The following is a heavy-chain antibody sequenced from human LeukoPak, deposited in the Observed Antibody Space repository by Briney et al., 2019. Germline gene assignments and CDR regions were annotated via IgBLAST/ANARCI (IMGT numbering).Heavy chain of an antibody. J-gene: IGHJ5*02. CDR2: IYYSGST. V-gene: IGHV4-59*01. D-gene: IGHD1-26*01. CDR3: ARGGSKNWFDP. Sequence: PSETLSLTCTVSGGSISSYYWSWIRQPTGKGLEWIGYIYYSGSTNYNPSLKSRVTISVDTSKNQFSLKLSSVTAADTAVYYCARGGSKNWFDPWGQGTLVTVSS. CDR1: GGSISSYY.